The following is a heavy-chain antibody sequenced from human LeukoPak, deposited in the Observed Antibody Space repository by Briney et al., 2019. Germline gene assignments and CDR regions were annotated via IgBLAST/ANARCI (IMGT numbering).Heavy chain of an antibody. Sequence: PGGSLRLSCAASAFTFSSYAMSWVRQAPGKGLEWVSSISGSGDNTHYADSVKGRFTISRDNSKNTVYLQMNSLSAEDTAVYYCAKASAGTCSGARCYYFDSWGQGTPVTVSS. CDR3: AKASAGTCSGARCYYFDS. D-gene: IGHD2-15*01. J-gene: IGHJ4*02. CDR2: ISGSGDNT. CDR1: AFTFSSYA. V-gene: IGHV3-23*01.